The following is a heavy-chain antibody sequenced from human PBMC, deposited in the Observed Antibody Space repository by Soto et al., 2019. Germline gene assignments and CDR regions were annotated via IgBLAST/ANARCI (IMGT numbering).Heavy chain of an antibody. V-gene: IGHV4-59*01. Sequence: QVQLQESGPGLVKPSETLSLTCTVSGGSINSYYWSWIRQPPGKGLEWIGYIYYSGSTNYNPSLKSRVTISVDTSKNQFSLKLSSVTAADTAVYYCARHIVVVTANPLDAFDIWGQGTMVTVSS. CDR1: GGSINSYY. CDR2: IYYSGST. J-gene: IGHJ3*02. CDR3: ARHIVVVTANPLDAFDI. D-gene: IGHD2-21*02.